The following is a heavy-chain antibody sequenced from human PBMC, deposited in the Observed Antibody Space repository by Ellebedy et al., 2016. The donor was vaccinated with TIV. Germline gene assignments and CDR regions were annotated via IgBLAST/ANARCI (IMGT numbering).Heavy chain of an antibody. Sequence: GESLKISXAASGFTFSRSAMTWVRQTPGKGLEWVSGISGSGDSTYYADSLKGRFTISRDNSKNTLYLQMNSLSAEDTAVYYCAKDLLGIMIFGAAEWWGQGTLVTVSS. CDR1: GFTFSRSA. V-gene: IGHV3-23*01. D-gene: IGHD3/OR15-3a*01. J-gene: IGHJ4*02. CDR2: ISGSGDST. CDR3: AKDLLGIMIFGAAEW.